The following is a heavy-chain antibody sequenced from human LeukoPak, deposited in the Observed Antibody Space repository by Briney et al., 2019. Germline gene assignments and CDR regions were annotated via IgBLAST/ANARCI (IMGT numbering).Heavy chain of an antibody. CDR3: AKEARWLQVVGDYCGMDV. CDR1: TFTLSNHG. V-gene: IGHV3-30*18. CDR2: ISNDGKKT. J-gene: IGHJ6*02. D-gene: IGHD5-24*01. Sequence: GGSLRLSCAPSTFTLSNHGMHWDRHAPERGLEWVAVISNDGKKTYYADSVKGRYTISRDNSMSTMYLKMNSLRAVDTAVYYCAKEARWLQVVGDYCGMDVWGQGTTVTVSS.